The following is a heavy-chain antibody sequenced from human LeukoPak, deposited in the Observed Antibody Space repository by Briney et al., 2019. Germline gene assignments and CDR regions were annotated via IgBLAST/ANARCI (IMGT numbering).Heavy chain of an antibody. CDR2: INSDGSST. CDR1: GFTFSSYW. Sequence: GGSLRLSCAASGFTFSSYWMHWVRQAPGKGLVWVSRINSDGSSTSYADSVKGRFTISRDNAKNTLYPQMNSLRAEDTAVYYCARSRYYYDSSGYYYVLYFDYWGQGTLVTVSS. J-gene: IGHJ4*02. CDR3: ARSRYYYDSSGYYYVLYFDY. V-gene: IGHV3-74*01. D-gene: IGHD3-22*01.